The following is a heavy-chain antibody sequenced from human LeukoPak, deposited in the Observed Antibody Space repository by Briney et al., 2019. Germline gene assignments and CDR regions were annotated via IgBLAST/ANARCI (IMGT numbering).Heavy chain of an antibody. Sequence: PSETLSLTCTVSGGSLSSYYWSWVRQPPGEGLEWVGYIYYSGSTNYNPSLKSRVTISVDTSKNQFSLKLSSVTAADTAVYYCARDPTLIRAGAFDIWGQGTMVTVSS. D-gene: IGHD2-15*01. CDR2: IYYSGST. CDR1: GGSLSSYY. V-gene: IGHV4-59*01. J-gene: IGHJ3*02. CDR3: ARDPTLIRAGAFDI.